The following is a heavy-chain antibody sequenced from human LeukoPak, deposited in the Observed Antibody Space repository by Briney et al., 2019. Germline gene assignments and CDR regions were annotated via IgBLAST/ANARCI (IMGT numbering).Heavy chain of an antibody. CDR3: TTGVDCGGHCWTSR. CDR1: GFTFSSYS. J-gene: IGHJ4*02. Sequence: GGSLRLSCAASGFTFSSYSMNWVRQAPGKGLEWVSSISSSSSYIYYADSVKGRFTISRDNAKNSLYLQMNSLKTEDTAVYYCTTGVDCGGHCWTSRWGQGTLVTVSS. D-gene: IGHD2-21*02. CDR2: ISSSSSYI. V-gene: IGHV3-21*03.